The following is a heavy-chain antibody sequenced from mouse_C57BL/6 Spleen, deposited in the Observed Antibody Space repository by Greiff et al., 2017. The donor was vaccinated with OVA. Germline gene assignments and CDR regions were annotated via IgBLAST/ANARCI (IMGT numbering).Heavy chain of an antibody. CDR2: IRSKSNNYAT. Sequence: EVKLVESGGGLVQPKGSLKLSCAASGFSFNTYAMNWVRQAPGKGLEWVARIRSKSNNYATYYADSVKDRFTISRDDSESMLYLQMNNLKTEDTAMYYCVRHYDGYYGYFDVWGTGTTVTVSS. J-gene: IGHJ1*03. CDR1: GFSFNTYA. CDR3: VRHYDGYYGYFDV. D-gene: IGHD2-3*01. V-gene: IGHV10-1*01.